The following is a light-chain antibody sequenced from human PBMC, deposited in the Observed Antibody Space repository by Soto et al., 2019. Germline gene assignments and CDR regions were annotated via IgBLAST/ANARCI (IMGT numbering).Light chain of an antibody. CDR1: QSISSY. Sequence: DIQMTQSPSSLSASVGDRVTITCRASQSISSYLNWYQQKPGKAPKLMIYAASSLQSGFPSRFSGSGSGTDFTLTISSLQPEDFTTYYCQQSYSTLTFGPGTKVDI. CDR3: QQSYSTLT. J-gene: IGKJ3*01. V-gene: IGKV1-39*01. CDR2: AAS.